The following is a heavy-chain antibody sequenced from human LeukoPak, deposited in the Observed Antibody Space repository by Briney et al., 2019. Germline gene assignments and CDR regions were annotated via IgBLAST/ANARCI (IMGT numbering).Heavy chain of an antibody. V-gene: IGHV4-39*07. CDR2: IYYSGST. Sequence: PSETLSLTCTVSGGSISSSSYYWGWIRQPPGKGLEWIGSIYYSGSTYYNPSLKSRVTISVDTSKNQFSLKLSSVTAADTAVYYCARGLVAGPDYWGQGTLVTVSS. D-gene: IGHD6-19*01. J-gene: IGHJ4*02. CDR3: ARGLVAGPDY. CDR1: GGSISSSSYY.